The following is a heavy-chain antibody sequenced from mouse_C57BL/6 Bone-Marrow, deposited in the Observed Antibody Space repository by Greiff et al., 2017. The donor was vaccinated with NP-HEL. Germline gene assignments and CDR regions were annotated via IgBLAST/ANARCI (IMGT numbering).Heavy chain of an antibody. D-gene: IGHD2-3*01. CDR3: TRNRWSGAMDY. CDR1: GFTFSSYA. V-gene: IGHV5-9-1*02. J-gene: IGHJ4*01. CDR2: ISSGGDDI. Sequence: EVQGVESGEGLVKPGGSLKLSCAASGFTFSSYAMSWVRQTPEKRLEWVAYISSGGDDIYYADTVKGRFTISRDNARNTLYLQMSSLKSEDTAMYYCTRNRWSGAMDYWGQGTSVTVSS.